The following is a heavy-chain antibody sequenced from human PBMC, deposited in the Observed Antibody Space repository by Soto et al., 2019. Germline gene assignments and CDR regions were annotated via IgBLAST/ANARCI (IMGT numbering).Heavy chain of an antibody. CDR2: ISYDGSKK. D-gene: IGHD3-3*01. V-gene: IGHV3-30*18. J-gene: IGHJ5*02. Sequence: QVHLVESGGGVVQPGRSLRLSCAASEFIFSNYGMHWVRQAPGKGLEWVAVISYDGSKKFYADSVKGRFTISRDNSKNTLNLQMNSLKTEDTAVYYCAKAFGALRFLEWLLLVFDPRGQGTLVTVSS. CDR3: AKAFGALRFLEWLLLVFDP. CDR1: EFIFSNYG.